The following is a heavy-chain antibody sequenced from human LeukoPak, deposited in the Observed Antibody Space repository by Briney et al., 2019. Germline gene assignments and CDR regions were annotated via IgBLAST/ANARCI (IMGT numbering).Heavy chain of an antibody. V-gene: IGHV3-30*04. Sequence: GGSLRLSCAASGFTFSSYAMHWVRQAPGKGLEWVAVISYDGSNKYYADSVKGRFTISRDNSKNTLYLQMNSLRAEDTAVYYCAREHWSGYSLDAFDIWGQGTMVTVSS. CDR3: AREHWSGYSLDAFDI. D-gene: IGHD3-3*01. CDR1: GFTFSSYA. J-gene: IGHJ3*02. CDR2: ISYDGSNK.